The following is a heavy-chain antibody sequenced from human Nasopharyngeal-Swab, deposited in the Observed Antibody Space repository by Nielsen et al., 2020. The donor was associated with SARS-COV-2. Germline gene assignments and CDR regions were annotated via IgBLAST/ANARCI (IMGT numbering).Heavy chain of an antibody. CDR3: AHAGATGWFDP. Sequence: SDTLSLTCTVSGVSITSQYWSWIRQPPGKGLEWIGYISHNSGTSYNPSLKSRVTMFMDTSKNQFSLRLRSVTAADPAVYYCAHAGATGWFDPWGPGTLVPFSS. CDR1: GVSITSQY. V-gene: IGHV4-59*11. CDR2: ISHNSGT. J-gene: IGHJ5*02.